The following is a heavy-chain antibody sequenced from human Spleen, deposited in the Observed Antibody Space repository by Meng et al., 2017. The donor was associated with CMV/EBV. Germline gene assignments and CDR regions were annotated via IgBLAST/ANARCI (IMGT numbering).Heavy chain of an antibody. CDR2: IYYSGST. Sequence: SETLSLTCTVSGGSISSYCWSWIRQPPGKGLEWIGYIYYSGSTNYNPSLKSRVTISVDTSKNQFSLKLSSVTAADTAVYYCARDQGGTTIDWGQGTLVTVSS. D-gene: IGHD1-7*01. CDR1: GGSISSYC. J-gene: IGHJ4*02. V-gene: IGHV4-59*01. CDR3: ARDQGGTTID.